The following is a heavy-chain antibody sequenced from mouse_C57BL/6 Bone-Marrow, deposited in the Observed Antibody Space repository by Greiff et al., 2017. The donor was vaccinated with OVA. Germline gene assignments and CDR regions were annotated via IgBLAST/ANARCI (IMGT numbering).Heavy chain of an antibody. D-gene: IGHD3-2*02. CDR3: ARDLGRQLRPHWYFDV. CDR2: ISYDGSN. CDR1: GYSITSGYY. Sequence: VQLQQSGPGLVKPSQSLSLTCSVTGYSITSGYYWNWIRQFPGNKLEWMGYISYDGSNNYNPSLKNRISITRDTSKNQFFLKLNSVTTEDTATYYCARDLGRQLRPHWYFDVWGTGTTVTVSS. J-gene: IGHJ1*03. V-gene: IGHV3-6*01.